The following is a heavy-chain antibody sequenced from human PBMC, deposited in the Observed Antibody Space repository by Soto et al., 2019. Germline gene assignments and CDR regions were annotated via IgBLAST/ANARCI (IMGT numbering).Heavy chain of an antibody. D-gene: IGHD5-18*01. CDR3: ARDRRTNHGVDTAIVNYGMDV. Sequence: QVQLVQSGAEVKKPGSSVKVCCKASGGTFSSYAISWVRQAPGQGLEWMGGIIPIFGTANYAEKFQGRVQITADESTSTAYMEQSSLRSEDTAVYYCARDRRTNHGVDTAIVNYGMDVWGQGTTLTVSS. CDR2: IIPIFGTA. J-gene: IGHJ6*02. V-gene: IGHV1-69*12. CDR1: GGTFSSYA.